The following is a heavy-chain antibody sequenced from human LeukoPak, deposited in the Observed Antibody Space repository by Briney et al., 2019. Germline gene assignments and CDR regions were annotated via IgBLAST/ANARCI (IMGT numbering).Heavy chain of an antibody. CDR3: ARRIAAAGTN. D-gene: IGHD6-13*01. CDR1: GFTFSSYE. CDR2: ISSSGSTI. V-gene: IGHV3-48*03. J-gene: IGHJ4*02. Sequence: GGSLRLSCAASGFTFSSYEMNWVRQAPGKGLEWVSYISSSGSTIYYADSVKGRFTISRDNAKNSLYLQMNSLRAEDTAVYYCARRIAAAGTNWGQGTLVTVSS.